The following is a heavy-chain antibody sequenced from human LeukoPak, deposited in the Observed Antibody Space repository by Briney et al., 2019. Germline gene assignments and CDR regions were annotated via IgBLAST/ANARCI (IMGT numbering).Heavy chain of an antibody. CDR1: GFTFSSYA. D-gene: IGHD6-13*01. CDR2: ISGGGGST. V-gene: IGHV3-23*01. Sequence: GGSLRLSCAASGFTFSSYAMTWVRQAPGKGLEWVSAISGGGGSTYYADSVRGRFTISRDNSKNTLYLQMYSLRADDTAVYYCAKDPTSVGTAEYFQHWGQGTLVTVSS. CDR3: AKDPTSVGTAEYFQH. J-gene: IGHJ1*01.